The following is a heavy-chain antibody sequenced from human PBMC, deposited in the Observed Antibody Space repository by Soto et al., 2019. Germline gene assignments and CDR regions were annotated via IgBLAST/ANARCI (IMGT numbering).Heavy chain of an antibody. Sequence: HPGGSLRLSCAASGFTFSSYSMNWVRQAPGKGLEWVSYISSSSSTIYYADSVKGRFTISRDNAKNSLYLQMNSLRDEDTAVYYCARGDYYDSSGYSYYYYYGMDVWGQGTTVTVSS. D-gene: IGHD3-22*01. J-gene: IGHJ6*02. CDR2: ISSSSSTI. CDR3: ARGDYYDSSGYSYYYYYGMDV. CDR1: GFTFSSYS. V-gene: IGHV3-48*02.